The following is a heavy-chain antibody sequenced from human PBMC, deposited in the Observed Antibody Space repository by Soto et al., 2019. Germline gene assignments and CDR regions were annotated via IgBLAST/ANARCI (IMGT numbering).Heavy chain of an antibody. CDR3: ARDRGWPRCYFDY. CDR1: GFTFSSHG. CDR2: IWYDGSNK. J-gene: IGHJ4*02. D-gene: IGHD3-10*01. Sequence: GGSLRLSCAASGFTFSSHGMHWVRQAPGKGLEWVAVIWYDGSNKYYADSVKGRFTVSRDNSKNTLYLQIDSLRAEDTAVYYCARDRGWPRCYFDYWGQGTLVTVSS. V-gene: IGHV3-33*01.